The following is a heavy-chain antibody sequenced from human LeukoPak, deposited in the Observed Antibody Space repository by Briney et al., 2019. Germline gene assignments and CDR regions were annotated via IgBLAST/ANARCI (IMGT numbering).Heavy chain of an antibody. CDR2: INHSGST. Sequence: PSETLSLTCAVYGGSFSGYYWSWIRQPPGKGLEWIGEINHSGSTNYNPSLKSRVTISVDTSKNQFSLKLSSVTAADTAVYYCARGLRFLEWYTRTYYSDYWGQGTLVTVSS. D-gene: IGHD3-3*01. V-gene: IGHV4-34*01. CDR1: GGSFSGYY. CDR3: ARGLRFLEWYTRTYYSDY. J-gene: IGHJ4*02.